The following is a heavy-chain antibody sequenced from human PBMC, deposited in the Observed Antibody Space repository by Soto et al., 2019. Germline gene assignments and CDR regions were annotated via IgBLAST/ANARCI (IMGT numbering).Heavy chain of an antibody. CDR1: GYSFTSHW. Sequence: GESLKISCKTSGYSFTSHWIAWVRQMPGKGLEWMGIIYPSDSDIRYRPSFQGQVTISVDKSISTAYLQWSSLKASDTAAYYCARQDYSNYRGGMDVWGQGTTVTVSS. V-gene: IGHV5-51*01. D-gene: IGHD2-2*01. J-gene: IGHJ6*02. CDR3: ARQDYSNYRGGMDV. CDR2: IYPSDSDI.